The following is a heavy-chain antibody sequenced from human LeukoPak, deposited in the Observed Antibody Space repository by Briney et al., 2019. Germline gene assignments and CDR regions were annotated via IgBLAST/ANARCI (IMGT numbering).Heavy chain of an antibody. CDR3: ARDSSAYGGNFPLGVDY. CDR1: GFTLSTNA. V-gene: IGHV3-23*01. D-gene: IGHD4-23*01. CDR2: ISGSGAST. Sequence: GGSLRLSCLTSGFTLSTNAMSWVRQAPGKGLEWISGISGSGASTYYADSVKGRFTISRDDSRNTLYLQMNSLRGDDTAVYYCARDSSAYGGNFPLGVDYWGQGTLVTVSS. J-gene: IGHJ4*02.